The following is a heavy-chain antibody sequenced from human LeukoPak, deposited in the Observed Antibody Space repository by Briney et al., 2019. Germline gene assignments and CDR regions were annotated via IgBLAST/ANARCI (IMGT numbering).Heavy chain of an antibody. CDR3: AKDSVVRNTGSYYFAS. J-gene: IGHJ4*02. V-gene: IGHV3-23*01. Sequence: GGSLRLSCAASGFTFRSYAMSWVRQAPGKGLEWVSAVSGDGRTTHYVDSVKGRFTISRDNSRNTLYLQMSSLRAEDTAIYYCAKDSVVRNTGSYYFASWGQGTLVTVSS. CDR1: GFTFRSYA. D-gene: IGHD1-26*01. CDR2: VSGDGRTT.